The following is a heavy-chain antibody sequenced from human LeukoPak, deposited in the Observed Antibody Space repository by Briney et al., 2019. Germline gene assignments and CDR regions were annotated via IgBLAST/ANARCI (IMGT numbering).Heavy chain of an antibody. CDR1: GFTFKDYY. CDR2: LNPYSGGT. CDR3: ARALTRYSTAWYGY. J-gene: IGHJ4*02. V-gene: IGHV1-2*02. D-gene: IGHD6-19*01. Sequence: ASVKVSCKTSGFTFKDYYIHWVRQAPGQGLEWMGWLNPYSGGTNYAQKSQGRVTLTRDTSITTAYMDLSSLTSDDTALYYCARALTRYSTAWYGYWGQGTLVTVSS.